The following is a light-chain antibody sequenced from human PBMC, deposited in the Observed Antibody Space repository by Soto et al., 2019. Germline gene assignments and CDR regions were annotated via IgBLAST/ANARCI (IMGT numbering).Light chain of an antibody. V-gene: IGLV2-8*01. CDR1: SSDVGGYNY. CDR3: SSYAGTQIMV. CDR2: EVT. J-gene: IGLJ3*02. Sequence: QSALTQPPSASGSPGQSVTISCTGTSSDVGGYNYVSWYQQYPGKVPKLMIYEVTKRPSGVPDRFSGSKSGNTASLTVSGLQAEDEADSYCSSYAGTQIMVFGGGTNVTVL.